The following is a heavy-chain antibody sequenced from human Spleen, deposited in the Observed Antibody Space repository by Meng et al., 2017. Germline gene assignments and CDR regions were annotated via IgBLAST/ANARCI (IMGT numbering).Heavy chain of an antibody. V-gene: IGHV4-34*01. CDR1: GGSFSDYY. D-gene: IGHD4-11*01. CDR3: ARGPTTMAHDFDY. Sequence: VQLQPGGAGLLKRSETLSLTCVVSGGSFSDYYWSWIRQPPGKGLEWIGEINHSGSTNYNPSLESRATISVDTSQNNLSLKLSSVTAADSAVYYCARGPTTMAHDFDYWGQGTLVTVSS. J-gene: IGHJ4*02. CDR2: INHSGST.